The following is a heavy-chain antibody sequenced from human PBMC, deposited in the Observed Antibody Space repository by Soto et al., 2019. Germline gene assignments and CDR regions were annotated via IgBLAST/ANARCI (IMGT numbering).Heavy chain of an antibody. D-gene: IGHD2-15*01. Sequence: PGGSLRLSCASSGFIFSSYAMHLVRQAPGKGLEWVAVISYDGSNKYYADSVKGRFTISRDNSKNTLYLQMNSLRAEDTAVYYCARYPDIIPTGDYYFDYWGQGTLVTVSS. V-gene: IGHV3-30-3*01. CDR2: ISYDGSNK. J-gene: IGHJ4*02. CDR3: ARYPDIIPTGDYYFDY. CDR1: GFIFSSYA.